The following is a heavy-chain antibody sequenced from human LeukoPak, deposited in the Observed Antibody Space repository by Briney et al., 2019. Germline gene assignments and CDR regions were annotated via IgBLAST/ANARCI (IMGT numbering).Heavy chain of an antibody. CDR1: GGSFDGYY. CDR2: INHSGSA. J-gene: IGHJ4*02. CDR3: ARVPGRSYSGSYPLDY. Sequence: SETLSLTCAVYGGSFDGYYWSWIRQAPGKGLEWIGEINHSGSANYNPSLKSRVTISVDTSKNQFSLKLSSVTAADTAVYYCARVPGRSYSGSYPLDYWGQGTLVTVSS. D-gene: IGHD1-26*01. V-gene: IGHV4-34*01.